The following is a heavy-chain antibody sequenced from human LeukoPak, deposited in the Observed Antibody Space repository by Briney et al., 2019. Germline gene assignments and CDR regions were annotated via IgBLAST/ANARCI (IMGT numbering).Heavy chain of an antibody. CDR2: ISAYNGNT. CDR1: GYTFTSYG. CDR3: ARDAGYDYVWGSYRSDY. V-gene: IGHV1-18*01. D-gene: IGHD3-16*02. Sequence: ASVKVSCKASGYTFTSYGISWVRQAPGHGLEWMGWISAYNGNTNYAQKLQGRVTMTTDTSTSTAYMELRSLRSDDTAVYYGARDAGYDYVWGSYRSDYWGQGTLVTVSS. J-gene: IGHJ4*02.